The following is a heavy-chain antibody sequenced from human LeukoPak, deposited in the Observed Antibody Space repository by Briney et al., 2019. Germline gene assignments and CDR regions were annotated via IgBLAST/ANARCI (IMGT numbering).Heavy chain of an antibody. CDR2: MDPNSGNT. CDR1: GYTFISHD. CDR3: ARVQGSDASGSFDH. V-gene: IGHV1-8*01. J-gene: IGHJ4*02. Sequence: ASVKVSCKTSGYTFISHDINWVRQATGQGLEWMGWMDPNSGNTGYAQRFQGRVSLTRSTSLSEAYMELTSLKFEDTAVYYCARVQGSDASGSFDHWGQGTLVTVSS. D-gene: IGHD1-26*01.